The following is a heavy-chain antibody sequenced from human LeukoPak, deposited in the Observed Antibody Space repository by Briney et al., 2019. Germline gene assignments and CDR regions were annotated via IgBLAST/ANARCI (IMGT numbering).Heavy chain of an antibody. CDR2: IWNDESEK. J-gene: IGHJ4*02. CDR3: ASDGSSGHLHFEY. Sequence: GGSLRLSCAASGYTFSSHGMHWVRRAPGKGLEWVAVIWNDESEKYYADSVKGRFTISRDNSKNTLFLQMNRPRADDTAVYYRASDGSSGHLHFEYWGRGTLVTVSS. V-gene: IGHV3-33*01. CDR1: GYTFSSHG. D-gene: IGHD3-22*01.